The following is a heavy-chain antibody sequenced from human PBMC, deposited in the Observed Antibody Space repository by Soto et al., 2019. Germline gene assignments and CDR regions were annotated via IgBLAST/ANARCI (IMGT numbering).Heavy chain of an antibody. J-gene: IGHJ4*02. CDR3: ARDLDDFWSGYSFFPFDY. CDR2: IYYSGDT. Sequence: TSETLSLTCTVSGGSISSGGYYWSWIRQHPGKVLEWIGYIYYSGDTYSNPSLKSRITMSVDTSKNQFSLKLSSVTAEDTAVYYCARDLDDFWSGYSFFPFDYWGQGTLVTVSS. D-gene: IGHD3-3*01. V-gene: IGHV4-31*03. CDR1: GGSISSGGYY.